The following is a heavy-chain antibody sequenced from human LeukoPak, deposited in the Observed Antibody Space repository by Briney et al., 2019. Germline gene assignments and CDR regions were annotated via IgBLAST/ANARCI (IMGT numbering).Heavy chain of an antibody. CDR3: ATALVVAAVDTYYYYGMDV. J-gene: IGHJ6*02. Sequence: ASVKVSCKVSGYTLTVLSMHWVQQAPGKGLEWMGGFDPEDGETIYAQKFQGRVTMTEDTSTDTAYMELSSLRSEDTAVYYCATALVVAAVDTYYYYGMDVWGQGTMVTVSS. D-gene: IGHD2-15*01. V-gene: IGHV1-24*01. CDR2: FDPEDGET. CDR1: GYTLTVLS.